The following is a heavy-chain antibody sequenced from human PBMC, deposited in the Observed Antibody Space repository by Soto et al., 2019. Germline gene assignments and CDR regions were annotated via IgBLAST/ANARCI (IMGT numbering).Heavy chain of an antibody. Sequence: EVQLVESGGGLVKPGGSLRLSCSASGFTVSSYSMKWARQAPGKALEWVSSIDSSGAYIYYADSVSGRFTISRDSARNSVYLQMNSLRAEDTALYFCARSRGTYDPFDCWGQGTMVTVSS. J-gene: IGHJ4*02. CDR1: GFTVSSYS. V-gene: IGHV3-21*06. D-gene: IGHD1-26*01. CDR3: ARSRGTYDPFDC. CDR2: IDSSGAYI.